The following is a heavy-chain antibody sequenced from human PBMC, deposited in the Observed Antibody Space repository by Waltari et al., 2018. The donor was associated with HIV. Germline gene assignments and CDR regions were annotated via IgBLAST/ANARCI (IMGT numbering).Heavy chain of an antibody. CDR3: VKDVTVKLYGVYYSGLDV. V-gene: IGHV3-74*03. J-gene: IGHJ6*02. CDR1: GFTFGRHW. Sequence: LVESGGSPVQSGESLRLSCGATGFTFGRHWMNLVRQSPGKGLVWVSRIDGDGGVTKYADAVKGRFTISRDNAKNTLFLDMKNLRVEDSGIYHCVKDVTVKLYGVYYSGLDVWGLGTTVTV. CDR2: IDGDGGVT. D-gene: IGHD2-8*01.